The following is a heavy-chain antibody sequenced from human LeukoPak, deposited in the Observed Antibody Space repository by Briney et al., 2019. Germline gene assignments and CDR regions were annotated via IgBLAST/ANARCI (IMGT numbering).Heavy chain of an antibody. CDR3: ARVGYVRGFDY. Sequence: PGGSLRLSCVASGFTFTRNAMHWVRQAPGKGLEWVATIKGDGSETYYVASVKGRFTISRDNTKNSLYLQMNSLRAEDTAIYYCARVGYVRGFDYWGQGTLVTVSS. CDR1: GFTFTRNA. D-gene: IGHD2-2*03. CDR2: IKGDGSET. J-gene: IGHJ4*02. V-gene: IGHV3-7*03.